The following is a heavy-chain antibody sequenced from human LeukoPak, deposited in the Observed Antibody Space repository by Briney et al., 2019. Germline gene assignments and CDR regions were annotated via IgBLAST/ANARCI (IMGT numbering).Heavy chain of an antibody. J-gene: IGHJ6*03. CDR1: GFTFSSYG. CDR2: IRYDGSNK. CDR3: AKTSSGTMIVRYYYYYMDV. Sequence: GGSLRLSCAASGFTFSSYGMHWVRQAPGKGLEWVAFIRYDGSNKYYADSVKGRFTISRDNSKNTLYLQMNSLRAEDTAVYYCAKTSSGTMIVRYYYYYMDVWGKGTTVTVSS. V-gene: IGHV3-30*02. D-gene: IGHD3-22*01.